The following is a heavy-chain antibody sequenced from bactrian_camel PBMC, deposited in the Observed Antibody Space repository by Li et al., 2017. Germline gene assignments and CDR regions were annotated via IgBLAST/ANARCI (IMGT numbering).Heavy chain of an antibody. Sequence: DVQLVESGGGSVQAGGSLRLSCAASASTYNRRYMGWSRRPPGKNLEGVASIGDDGVASYAEKVKGRFTLAQEPDRGTLYLQLNQLRPEDTGMYYCGARFYFGGRCSGEWSTYSYVGQGTQVTVS. CDR1: ASTYNRRY. J-gene: IGHJ4*01. D-gene: IGHD2*01. V-gene: IGHV3S44*01. CDR2: IGDDGVA.